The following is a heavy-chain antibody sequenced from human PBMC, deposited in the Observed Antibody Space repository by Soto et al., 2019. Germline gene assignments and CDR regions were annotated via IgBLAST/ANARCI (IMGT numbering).Heavy chain of an antibody. CDR3: ARDSTTGTTPDASDI. J-gene: IGHJ3*02. D-gene: IGHD1-1*01. V-gene: IGHV1-46*01. Sequence: ASVKVSCKASGYTFTSYYMHWVRQAPGQGLEWMGIINPSGGSTSYAQKFQGRVTMTRDTSTSTVYMELSSLRSEDTAVYYCARDSTTGTTPDASDIWGQGTMVTVSS. CDR2: INPSGGST. CDR1: GYTFTSYY.